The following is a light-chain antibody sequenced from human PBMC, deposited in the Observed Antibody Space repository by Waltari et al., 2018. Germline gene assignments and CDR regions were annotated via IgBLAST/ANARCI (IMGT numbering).Light chain of an antibody. CDR2: EVT. CDR1: SSDVGGYNY. CDR3: SSYTSSTYPVV. J-gene: IGLJ2*01. V-gene: IGLV2-14*01. Sequence: QSALTQPASVSGSPGQSVTISCTGTSSDVGGYNYVSWYQQHPGNTPKLMIYEVTQRPSGFSNRSAGSKSGNTASLTISGLQAEDEADYYCSSYTSSTYPVVFGGGTKLTVL.